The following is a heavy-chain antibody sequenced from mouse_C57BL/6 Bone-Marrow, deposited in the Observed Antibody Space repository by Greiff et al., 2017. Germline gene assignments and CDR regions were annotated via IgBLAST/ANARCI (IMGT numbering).Heavy chain of an antibody. V-gene: IGHV1-20*01. CDR2: INPYNGDT. D-gene: IGHD1-1*01. CDR3: ARGNYYGSSLDY. J-gene: IGHJ2*01. CDR1: GYSFTGYF. Sequence: VQLQQSGPELVKPGASVKISCKASGYSFTGYFMNWVMQSHGKSLEWIGRINPYNGDTFYNQKFKGKATLTVDKSSSTAHMELRSLTSEDSAVYYCARGNYYGSSLDYWGQGTTLPVSS.